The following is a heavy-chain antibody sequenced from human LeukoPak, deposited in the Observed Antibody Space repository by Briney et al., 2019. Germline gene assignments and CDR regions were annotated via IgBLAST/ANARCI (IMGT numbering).Heavy chain of an antibody. V-gene: IGHV1-69*04. D-gene: IGHD2-2*01. CDR1: GGTFSSYA. Sequence: ASVKVSCKASGGTFSSYAISWVRQAPGQGLEWMGRIIPILGIANYAQKFQGRVTITADKSTSTAYMELSSLRSEDTAVYYCARTHNYPVVPAVPNWFDPWGQGTLVTVSS. J-gene: IGHJ5*02. CDR3: ARTHNYPVVPAVPNWFDP. CDR2: IIPILGIA.